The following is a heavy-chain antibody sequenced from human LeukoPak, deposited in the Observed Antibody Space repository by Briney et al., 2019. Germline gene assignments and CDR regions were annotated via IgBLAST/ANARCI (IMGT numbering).Heavy chain of an antibody. CDR3: ARHSPRRIAVAGTTWWFDP. V-gene: IGHV4-59*08. CDR1: GGSMSSNY. Sequence: PSETLSLTCTVSGGSMSSNYWSWIRQPPGKGLEWIGYICHGGTTNYNPSLKSRVTISVDRSKNQFSLKLISVTAADTAVYYCARHSPRRIAVAGTTWWFDPWGQGTLVTVSS. D-gene: IGHD6-19*01. J-gene: IGHJ5*01. CDR2: ICHGGTT.